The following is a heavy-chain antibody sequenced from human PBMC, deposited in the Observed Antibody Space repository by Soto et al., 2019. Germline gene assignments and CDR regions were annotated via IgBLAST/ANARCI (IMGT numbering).Heavy chain of an antibody. Sequence: GTTHYADSVKGRFTISRDNSNNTLYLQMNSLRAEDTAVYYCAKSSGSGGTCYSTSHYWGQGTLVTVSS. J-gene: IGHJ4*02. D-gene: IGHD2-15*01. V-gene: IGHV3-23*01. CDR2: GTT. CDR3: AKSSGSGGTCYSTSHY.